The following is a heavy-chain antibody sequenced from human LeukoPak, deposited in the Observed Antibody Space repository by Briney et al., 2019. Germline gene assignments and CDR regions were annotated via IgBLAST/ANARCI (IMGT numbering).Heavy chain of an antibody. CDR2: IYYSGST. D-gene: IGHD3-16*02. Sequence: SETLSLTCTVSGGSISSISYYWGWIRQPPGKGLEWIGSIYYSGSTYYNPSLKSRVTISVDTSKNQFSLKLSSVTAADTAVYYCARQITFGGVIVRSPLHFDYWGQGTLVTVSS. CDR1: GGSISSISYY. J-gene: IGHJ4*02. V-gene: IGHV4-39*01. CDR3: ARQITFGGVIVRSPLHFDY.